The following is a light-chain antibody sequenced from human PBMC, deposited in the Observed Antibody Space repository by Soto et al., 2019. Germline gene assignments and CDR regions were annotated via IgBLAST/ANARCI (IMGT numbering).Light chain of an antibody. J-gene: IGKJ1*01. CDR1: RNVSIY. Sequence: EIPLTQSPSSLAASVGDRLTLTCRASRNVSIYLNWYQHKPGKGPTLLIHATSNLQIGVPSRFSGSGSGTDFTLTINSLQPEDFATYSCQQSYNSPQTFGQGTKVDI. CDR3: QQSYNSPQT. V-gene: IGKV1-39*01. CDR2: ATS.